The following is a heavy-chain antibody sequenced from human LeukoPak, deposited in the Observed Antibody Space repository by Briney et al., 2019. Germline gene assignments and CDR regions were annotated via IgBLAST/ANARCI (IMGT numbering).Heavy chain of an antibody. CDR1: GFTFSSYA. V-gene: IGHV3-48*03. Sequence: GGSLRLSCAASGFTFSSYAMSWVRQAPGKGLEWVSYISGSGDTIDHADSVKGRFTISRDNAKNSLYLQMNSLRAEDTAVYYCARDGTRGWELGLWGQGTLVTVSS. CDR2: ISGSGDTI. D-gene: IGHD1-26*01. CDR3: ARDGTRGWELGL. J-gene: IGHJ4*02.